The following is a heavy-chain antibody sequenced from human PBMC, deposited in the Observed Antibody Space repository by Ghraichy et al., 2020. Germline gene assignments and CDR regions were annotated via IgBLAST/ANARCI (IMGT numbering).Heavy chain of an antibody. Sequence: GGSLILSCAASGFTFSNFWMSWVRQAPGKGLEWVANIKQDGSEKYYVDSVKGRFTISRDNAKNSLYLQMNSLRVEDTAVYYCARYYYGLAWGYWGQGTLVTVSS. CDR2: IKQDGSEK. CDR3: ARYYYGLAWGY. D-gene: IGHD3-10*01. V-gene: IGHV3-7*01. CDR1: GFTFSNFW. J-gene: IGHJ4*02.